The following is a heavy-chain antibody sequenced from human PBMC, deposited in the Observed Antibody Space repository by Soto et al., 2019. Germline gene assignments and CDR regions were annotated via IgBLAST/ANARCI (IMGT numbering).Heavy chain of an antibody. V-gene: IGHV3-21*01. CDR2: ISSSSSYI. D-gene: IGHD2-2*02. Sequence: PGGSLRLSCAASGFTFSSYSMNWVRQAPGKGLEWVSSISSSSSYIYYADSVKGRFTISRDNAKNSLYLQMNSLRAEDTAVYYCARVSCSSTSCYTPLFDYWGQGTLVTVSS. CDR3: ARVSCSSTSCYTPLFDY. CDR1: GFTFSSYS. J-gene: IGHJ4*02.